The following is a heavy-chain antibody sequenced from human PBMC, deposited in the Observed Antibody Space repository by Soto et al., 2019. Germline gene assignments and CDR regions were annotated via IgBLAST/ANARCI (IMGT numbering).Heavy chain of an antibody. CDR3: TRRYCSSTSCSFLDY. V-gene: IGHV3-11*01. CDR2: ISSSGSTI. Sequence: GGSLRLSCAASGFTFSDYYMSWIRQAPGRGLEWVSYISSSGSTIYYADSVKGRFTISRDNAKNSLYLQMNSLRAEDTAVYYCTRRYCSSTSCSFLDYWGQGTLVTVSS. D-gene: IGHD2-2*01. CDR1: GFTFSDYY. J-gene: IGHJ4*02.